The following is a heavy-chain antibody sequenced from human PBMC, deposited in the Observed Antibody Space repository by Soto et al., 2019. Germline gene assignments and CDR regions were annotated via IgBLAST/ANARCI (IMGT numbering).Heavy chain of an antibody. Sequence: PSETLSLTCAVYGGSFSGYYWSWIRQPPGKGLEWIGEINHSGSTNYNPSLKSRVTISVDTSKNQFSLKLSSVTAADTAVYYCVRLMYASSYSYWGQGTPVTVSS. CDR2: INHSGST. J-gene: IGHJ4*02. CDR1: GGSFSGYY. V-gene: IGHV4-34*01. CDR3: VRLMYASSYSY. D-gene: IGHD2-8*01.